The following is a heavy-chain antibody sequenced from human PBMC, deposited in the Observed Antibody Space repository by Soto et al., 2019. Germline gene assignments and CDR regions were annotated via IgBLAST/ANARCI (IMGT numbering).Heavy chain of an antibody. CDR3: ARLAGETTIYDY. V-gene: IGHV3-7*01. D-gene: IGHD1-1*01. J-gene: IGHJ4*02. CDR1: GFIFSGHW. Sequence: GGSLRLSCATSGFIFSGHWMSWVRQAPGKGLEWVATIKQDGSEKSYVDSVRGRFTISRDNAKNSLFLEMNSLRAEDTAVYYCARLAGETTIYDYWGQGTLVTVSS. CDR2: IKQDGSEK.